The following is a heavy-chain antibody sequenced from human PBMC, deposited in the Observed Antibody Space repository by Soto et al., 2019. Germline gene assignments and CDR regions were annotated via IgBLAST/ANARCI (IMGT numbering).Heavy chain of an antibody. J-gene: IGHJ4*02. CDR2: INSDGSST. D-gene: IGHD2-8*01. CDR1: GFTFSSYW. CDR3: ARAFYRPVYALGY. V-gene: IGHV3-74*01. Sequence: GGSLRLSCAASGFTFSSYWMHWVRQAPGKGLVWVSRINSDGSSTSYADSVKGRFTISRDNAKNTLYLQVNSLRAEDTAVYYCARAFYRPVYALGYWGQGTLVTVSS.